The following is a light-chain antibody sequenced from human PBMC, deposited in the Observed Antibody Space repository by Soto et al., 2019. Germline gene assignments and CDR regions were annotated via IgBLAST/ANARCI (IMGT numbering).Light chain of an antibody. CDR1: SSDVGEYNS. CDR3: SSYTSSSTYV. Sequence: QSALTQPASVSGSPRQSITISCNRTSSDVGEYNSVSWYQQHPGKAPKLIIYEVTNRPSGVSDRLSGSKSGNTASLTISGLQAEDEADYYCSSYTSSSTYVFGVGTKVTV. J-gene: IGLJ1*01. V-gene: IGLV2-14*01. CDR2: EVT.